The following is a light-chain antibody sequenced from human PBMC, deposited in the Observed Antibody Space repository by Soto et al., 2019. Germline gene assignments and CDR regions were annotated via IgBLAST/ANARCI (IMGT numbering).Light chain of an antibody. V-gene: IGKV3-20*01. CDR1: QSVSSSY. CDR3: QQYGRPPWT. CDR2: GAS. J-gene: IGKJ1*01. Sequence: IVFKQSPGSLCLSQGERARLSCRASQSVSSSYLAWYQQKPGQAPRVLIYGASSRATGIPDRFSGSGYGTDVILTISRLEPVDFAVYYCQQYGRPPWTFGQGTKVDIK.